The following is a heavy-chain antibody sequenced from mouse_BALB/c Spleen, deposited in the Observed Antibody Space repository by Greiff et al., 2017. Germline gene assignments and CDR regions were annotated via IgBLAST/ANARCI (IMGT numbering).Heavy chain of an antibody. Sequence: EVKLVESGGGLVQPGGSLRLSCATSGFTFTDYYMSWVRQPPGKALEWLGFIRNKANGYTTEYSASVKGRFTISRDNSQSILYLQMNTLRAEDSATYYCARDRGDYWGQGTSVTVSS. CDR2: IRNKANGYTT. V-gene: IGHV7-3*02. CDR1: GFTFTDYY. CDR3: ARDRGDY. J-gene: IGHJ4*01.